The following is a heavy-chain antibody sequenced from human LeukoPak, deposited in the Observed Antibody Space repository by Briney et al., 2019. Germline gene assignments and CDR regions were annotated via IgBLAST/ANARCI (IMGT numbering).Heavy chain of an antibody. V-gene: IGHV3-7*01. Sequence: PGGSLRLSCAASGFTFGNYWMTWVRQAPGKGLEWVANIKEDGSQKYYVDSVKGRFTISRDNAKNSLYLQMSSLRAEDTAVYFCARDHQNGYYFYWGQGTVVTVSS. J-gene: IGHJ4*02. D-gene: IGHD3-22*01. CDR1: GFTFGNYW. CDR3: ARDHQNGYYFY. CDR2: IKEDGSQK.